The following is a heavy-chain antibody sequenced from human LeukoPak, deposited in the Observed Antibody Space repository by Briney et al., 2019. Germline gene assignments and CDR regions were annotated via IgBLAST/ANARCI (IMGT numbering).Heavy chain of an antibody. Sequence: GGSLRLSCAASGLTFSSYTMNWVRQAPGKGLEWVSYISSSGSTIYYADFVKGRFTISRDNAKNSLYLQMNSLRAEDTAVYYCARPPYYYDSSGLDYWGQGTLVTVSS. CDR2: ISSSGSTI. CDR1: GLTFSSYT. D-gene: IGHD3-22*01. V-gene: IGHV3-48*04. CDR3: ARPPYYYDSSGLDY. J-gene: IGHJ4*02.